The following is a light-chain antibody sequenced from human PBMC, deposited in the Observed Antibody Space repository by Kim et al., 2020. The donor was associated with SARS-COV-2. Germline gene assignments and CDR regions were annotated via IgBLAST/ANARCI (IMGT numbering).Light chain of an antibody. CDR2: GAS. CDR3: QQFNNWPLYS. J-gene: IGKJ2*03. CDR1: QSVNSN. Sequence: VSPGERATLACRASQSVNSNLAWYQQKPGQAPRLLIYGASTRASGVPARFSGSGSGTEFTLTISSLRSEDFAVYYCQQFNNWPLYSFGQGTKLEI. V-gene: IGKV3-15*01.